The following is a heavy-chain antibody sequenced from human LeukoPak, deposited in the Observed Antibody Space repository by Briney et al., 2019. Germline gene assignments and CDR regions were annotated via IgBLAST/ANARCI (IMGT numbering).Heavy chain of an antibody. J-gene: IGHJ5*02. CDR3: ARGRGLKIVVVITTHGWFDP. CDR2: IYHSGST. D-gene: IGHD3-22*01. Sequence: SETLSLTCAVSGYSISSGYYWGWIRQPPGKGLEWIGSIYHSGSTYYNPSLKSRVTISVDTSKNQFSLKLSSVTAADTAVYYCARGRGLKIVVVITTHGWFDPWGQGTLVTVSS. CDR1: GYSISSGYY. V-gene: IGHV4-38-2*01.